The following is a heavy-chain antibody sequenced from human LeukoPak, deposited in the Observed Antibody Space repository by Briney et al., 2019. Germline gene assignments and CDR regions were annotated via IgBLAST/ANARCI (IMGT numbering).Heavy chain of an antibody. CDR1: GFTFSSYT. D-gene: IGHD1-14*01. J-gene: IGHJ6*03. CDR3: ARDRGNQRGYYYYYMDV. CDR2: ISSSSSYI. Sequence: GGSLRLSCAASGFTFSSYTMNWVRQAPGKGLERVSSISSSSSYIYYADSVKGRFTISRDNAKNSLYLQMNSLRAEDTAVYYCARDRGNQRGYYYYYMDVWGKGTTVTVSS. V-gene: IGHV3-21*01.